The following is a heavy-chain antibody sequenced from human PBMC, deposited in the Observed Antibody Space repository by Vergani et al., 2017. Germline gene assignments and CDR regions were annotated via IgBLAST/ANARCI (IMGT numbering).Heavy chain of an antibody. Sequence: QVQLQESGPRLVRPSQTLSLTCTVSGGSINTGAYYWSWIRQPAGKGLEWIGRVYTSGMTNYNPFLKSRVTILVDRSKTQLSLKLTSVTAGETAVYFCARELSYYYGSGSDDYNPYYYEGMDVWGPGTTVTVSS. D-gene: IGHD3-10*01. CDR2: VYTSGMT. CDR1: GGSINTGAYY. J-gene: IGHJ6*02. CDR3: ARELSYYYGSGSDDYNPYYYEGMDV. V-gene: IGHV4-61*02.